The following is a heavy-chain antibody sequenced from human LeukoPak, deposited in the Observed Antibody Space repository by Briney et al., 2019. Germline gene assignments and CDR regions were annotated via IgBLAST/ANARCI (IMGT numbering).Heavy chain of an antibody. J-gene: IGHJ6*03. Sequence: PSETLSLTCTISVASIDSYCWSWIRQPAGKGLEWIGRIYTSGSTNYNPSLKSRITMSVDTSKNQFSLKLRSVTAADTAVYYCARDIAVGKRNYYYYMDVWGKGTTVTISS. CDR3: ARDIAVGKRNYYYYMDV. D-gene: IGHD6-19*01. CDR1: VASIDSYC. V-gene: IGHV4-4*07. CDR2: IYTSGST.